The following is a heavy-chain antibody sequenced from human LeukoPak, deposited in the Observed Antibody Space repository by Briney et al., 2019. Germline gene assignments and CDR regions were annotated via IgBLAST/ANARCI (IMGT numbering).Heavy chain of an antibody. CDR2: FHYRGTT. V-gene: IGHV4-39*02. CDR1: GGSISSGTYY. D-gene: IGHD3-22*01. J-gene: IGHJ4*02. CDR3: ARVNVSMIEVFSIIFDY. Sequence: PSETLSLTCTVSGGSISSGTYYWAWIRQPPGKGLEWIGNFHYRGTTYYNPPLRSRITISRDTSTNTFSLKLSSVTAADTAVYYCARVNVSMIEVFSIIFDYWGLGTLVTVSS.